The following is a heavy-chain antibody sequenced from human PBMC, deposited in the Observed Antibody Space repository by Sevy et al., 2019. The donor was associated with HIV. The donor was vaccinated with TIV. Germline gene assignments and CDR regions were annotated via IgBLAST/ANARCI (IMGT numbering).Heavy chain of an antibody. V-gene: IGHV3-23*01. J-gene: IGHJ4*02. CDR2: ISGSGGST. CDR3: AKIFTRGVAAAIDY. Sequence: GESLKISCAASGFTFSSYAMSWVRQAPGKGLEWVSAISGSGGSTYYADSVKGRFTISRDNSKNTLYLQMNSLRAEDTAVYYCAKIFTRGVAAAIDYWCQGTLVTVSS. CDR1: GFTFSSYA. D-gene: IGHD6-13*01.